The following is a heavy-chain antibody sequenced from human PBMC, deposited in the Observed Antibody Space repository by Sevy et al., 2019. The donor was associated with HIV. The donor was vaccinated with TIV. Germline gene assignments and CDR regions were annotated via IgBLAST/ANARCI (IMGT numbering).Heavy chain of an antibody. CDR1: GFSVSSNY. CDR3: AREDIVLGEDNYYGIDV. V-gene: IGHV3-53*01. D-gene: IGHD2-15*01. Sequence: GGSLRLSCAASGFSVSSNYMSWVRQAPGKGPEWVSVIHSGGKISYADSVQGRFTISEDNSKNTLYLQMNSLRAEDTAVYYCAREDIVLGEDNYYGIDVWGQGTTVTVSS. CDR2: IHSGGKI. J-gene: IGHJ6*02.